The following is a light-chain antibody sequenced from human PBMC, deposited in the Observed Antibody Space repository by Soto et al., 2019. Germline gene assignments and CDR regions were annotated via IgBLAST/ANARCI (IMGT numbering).Light chain of an antibody. J-gene: IGKJ4*01. CDR1: QSVSSNY. CDR2: GAS. CDR3: QQYDSSPLT. Sequence: EIVLTQSPGTLSLSPGERATLSCRASQSVSSNYLAWYQQKPGQAPRLLIYGASSRATGIPDRFSGSGSGTDFTLTISRLEPKDFAVYYCQQYDSSPLTFGGGTKVEIK. V-gene: IGKV3-20*01.